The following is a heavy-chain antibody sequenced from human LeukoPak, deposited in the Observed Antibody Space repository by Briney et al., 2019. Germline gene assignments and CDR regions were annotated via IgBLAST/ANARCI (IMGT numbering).Heavy chain of an antibody. CDR3: AKGCGNDWFPLDY. D-gene: IGHD3-9*01. CDR2: ISGSGGST. CDR1: GFTFTSYA. Sequence: GGSLRLSCATSGFTFTSYAMSWVRQAPGKGLEWVSGISGSGGSTYYADSVGGRFTISRDNSKNTLYLQMNSLGAEDTAMYYCAKGCGNDWFPLDYWGQGTLVTVSS. J-gene: IGHJ4*02. V-gene: IGHV3-23*01.